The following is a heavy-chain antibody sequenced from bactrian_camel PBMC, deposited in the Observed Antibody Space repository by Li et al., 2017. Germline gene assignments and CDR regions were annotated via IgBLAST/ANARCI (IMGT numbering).Heavy chain of an antibody. D-gene: IGHD4*01. CDR2: ILGGNART. CDR1: GYTYRYNG. Sequence: VQLVESGGGSQEAGGSLILSCVASGYTYRYNGGLAWFRQAPGKEREGVAAILGGNARTYYIDSVKGRFTISRDSSKNTIYLQMSSLKPEDTAMYYCAPDCFAQTTLAPIDSDVWGQGTQVTVS. J-gene: IGHJ4*01. V-gene: IGHV3S40*01. CDR3: APDCFAQTTLAPIDSDV.